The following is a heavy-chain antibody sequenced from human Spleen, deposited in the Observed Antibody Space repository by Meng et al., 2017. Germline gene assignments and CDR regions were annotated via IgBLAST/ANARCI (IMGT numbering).Heavy chain of an antibody. J-gene: IGHJ4*02. Sequence: GESLKISCAASGFTFSSYAMSWVRQAPGKGLEWVSGITGSGGSIGYADSVKGRFTISRDSSKNTLYLQMNSLSAEDTAVYYCARLQAFSYATPFDYWGQGTLVTVSS. CDR2: ITGSGGSI. CDR3: ARLQAFSYATPFDY. CDR1: GFTFSSYA. V-gene: IGHV3-23*01. D-gene: IGHD3-16*01.